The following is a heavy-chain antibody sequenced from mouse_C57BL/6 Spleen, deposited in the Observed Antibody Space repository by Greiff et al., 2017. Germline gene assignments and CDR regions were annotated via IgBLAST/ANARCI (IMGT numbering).Heavy chain of an antibody. V-gene: IGHV1-78*01. J-gene: IGHJ4*01. Sequence: QVQLQQSDAELVKPGASVKISCKVSGYTFTDHTIHWMKQRPEQGLEWIGYIYPRDGSTKDNEKFKGKATLTADKSSSTAYMQLNSLTSEDSAVYFGARWGYDYDGAMDYWGQGTSVTVSS. CDR3: ARWGYDYDGAMDY. CDR2: IYPRDGST. D-gene: IGHD2-4*01. CDR1: GYTFTDHT.